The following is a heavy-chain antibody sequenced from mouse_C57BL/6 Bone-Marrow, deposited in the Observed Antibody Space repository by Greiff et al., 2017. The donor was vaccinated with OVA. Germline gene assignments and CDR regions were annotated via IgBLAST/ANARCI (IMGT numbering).Heavy chain of an antibody. CDR3: ASFITSSHAMDY. Sequence: QVQLQQPGAELVMPGASVKLSCKASGYTFTSYWMHWVKQRPGQGLEWIGEIDPSDSYTNYNQKFKGKSKLTVVTSASTAYMQLSSLTSEDSAVYYCASFITSSHAMDYWGQGTSVTVSS. D-gene: IGHD1-1*01. CDR1: GYTFTSYW. CDR2: IDPSDSYT. J-gene: IGHJ4*01. V-gene: IGHV1-69*01.